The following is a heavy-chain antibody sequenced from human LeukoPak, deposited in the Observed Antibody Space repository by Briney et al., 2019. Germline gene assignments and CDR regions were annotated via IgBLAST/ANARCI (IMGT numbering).Heavy chain of an antibody. J-gene: IGHJ5*02. CDR2: IYHSGST. CDR1: GYSISSGYY. V-gene: IGHV4-38-2*02. Sequence: SETLSLTCTDSGYSISSGYYWGWIRQPPGKGLEWIGSIYHSGSTYYNPSLKSRVTISVDTSKNQFSLKLSSVTAADTAVYYCARDAGQWLDDYNWFHPWGQGTLVTVSS. D-gene: IGHD6-19*01. CDR3: ARDAGQWLDDYNWFHP.